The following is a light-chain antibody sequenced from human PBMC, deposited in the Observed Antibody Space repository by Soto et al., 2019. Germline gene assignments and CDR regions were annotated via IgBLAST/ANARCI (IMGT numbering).Light chain of an antibody. CDR1: QGVDRN. J-gene: IGKJ1*01. CDR3: HQYNQWPRT. Sequence: EVVLTQSPATLSLSLGEVATLSCRASQGVDRNLAWYRQNPGKPPSLLIHGASPRATGVPARFSGSGSETEFALVINSLQSEDFAVYFCHQYNQWPRTFGQGTKVEIK. V-gene: IGKV3-15*01. CDR2: GAS.